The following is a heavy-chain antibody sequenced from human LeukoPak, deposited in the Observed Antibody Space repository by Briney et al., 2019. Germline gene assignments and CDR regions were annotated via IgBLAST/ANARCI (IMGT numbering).Heavy chain of an antibody. CDR2: ISAYSGNT. CDR3: ARSSGGIVNHYYYGMDV. Sequence: GASVKVSCKASGYTFTSYGISWVRQAPGQGLEWMGWISAYSGNTNYAQKLQGRVTMTTDTSTSTAYMELRSLRSDDTAVYYCARSSGGIVNHYYYGMDVWGQGTTVTVSS. V-gene: IGHV1-18*01. CDR1: GYTFTSYG. J-gene: IGHJ6*02. D-gene: IGHD3-22*01.